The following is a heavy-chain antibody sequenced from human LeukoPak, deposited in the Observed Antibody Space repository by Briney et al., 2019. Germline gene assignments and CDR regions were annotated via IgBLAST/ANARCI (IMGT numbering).Heavy chain of an antibody. J-gene: IGHJ3*02. CDR3: AKDLYSRSAGDAFDI. V-gene: IGHV3-23*01. CDR1: GFTFSSYA. CDR2: ISGSGGST. Sequence: GGSLRPSCAASGFTFSSYAMSWVRQAPGKGLEWVSAISGSGGSTYYPDSVKGRFTISRDNSKNTLYLQMNSLRAEDTAVYYCAKDLYSRSAGDAFDIWGQGTMVTVSS. D-gene: IGHD6-6*01.